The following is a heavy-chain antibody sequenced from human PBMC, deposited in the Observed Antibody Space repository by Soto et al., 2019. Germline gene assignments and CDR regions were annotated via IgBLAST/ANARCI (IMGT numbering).Heavy chain of an antibody. CDR3: ARDMWVVVNHIPWYYYGMDV. J-gene: IGHJ6*02. V-gene: IGHV1-18*01. CDR1: GYTFTSYG. Sequence: ASVKVSCKASGYTFTSYGISWVRQAPGQGLEWMGWISAYNGNTNYAQKLQGRVTMTTDTSTSTAYMELRSLRSDDTVVYYCARDMWVVVNHIPWYYYGMDVWGQGTTVTVSS. D-gene: IGHD2-21*01. CDR2: ISAYNGNT.